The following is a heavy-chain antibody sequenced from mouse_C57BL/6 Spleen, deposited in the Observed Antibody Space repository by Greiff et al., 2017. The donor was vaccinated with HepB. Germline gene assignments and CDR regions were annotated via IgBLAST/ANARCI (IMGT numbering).Heavy chain of an antibody. CDR2: IYPGGGYT. Sequence: QVQLQQSGAELVRPGTSVKMSCKASGYTFTNYWIGWAKQRPGHGLEWIGDIYPGGGYTNYNEKFKGKATLTADKSSSTAYMQFSSLTSEDSAIYYCARFAVVAPYAMDYWGQGTSVTVSS. CDR1: GYTFTNYW. D-gene: IGHD1-1*01. V-gene: IGHV1-63*01. J-gene: IGHJ4*01. CDR3: ARFAVVAPYAMDY.